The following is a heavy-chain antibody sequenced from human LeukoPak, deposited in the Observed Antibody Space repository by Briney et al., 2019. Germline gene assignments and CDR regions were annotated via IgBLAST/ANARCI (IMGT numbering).Heavy chain of an antibody. V-gene: IGHV1-2*02. D-gene: IGHD5/OR15-5a*01. Sequence: ASVKVSCKASGYTFTGYYMHWVRQAPGQGLEWMGWINPNSGGTNYAQKFQGRVTMTRDTSISTAYMELSRLRSDDTAVYYCASSQTSRIVSYYYYGMDVWGQGTTVTVSS. J-gene: IGHJ6*02. CDR1: GYTFTGYY. CDR3: ASSQTSRIVSYYYYGMDV. CDR2: INPNSGGT.